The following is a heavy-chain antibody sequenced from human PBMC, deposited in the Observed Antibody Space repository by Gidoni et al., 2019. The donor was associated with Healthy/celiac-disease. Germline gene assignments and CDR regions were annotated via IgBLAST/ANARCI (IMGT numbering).Heavy chain of an antibody. CDR1: GFTFSSYA. J-gene: IGHJ4*02. V-gene: IGHV3-30*04. D-gene: IGHD2-15*01. CDR2: ISYDGSNK. Sequence: QVQLVESGGGVVQPGRSLRLSCAASGFTFSSYAMHGVRQAPGKGLEWVAVISYDGSNKYYADSVKGRFTISRDNSKNTLYLQMNSLRAEDTAVYYCARDHGRCSGGSCYSGYFDYWGQGTLVTVSS. CDR3: ARDHGRCSGGSCYSGYFDY.